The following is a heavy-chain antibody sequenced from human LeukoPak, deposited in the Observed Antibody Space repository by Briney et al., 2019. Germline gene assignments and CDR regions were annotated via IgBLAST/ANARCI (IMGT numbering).Heavy chain of an antibody. Sequence: ASETLSLTCTVSGGSISSGGYYWSWIRQPPGQGLEWIGSIYYSGSTYYNPSLKSRVTISVDTSKNQFSLKLSSVTAADTAVYYCAREENWGYRAYYFDYWGQGTLVTVSS. J-gene: IGHJ4*02. CDR2: IYYSGST. V-gene: IGHV4-39*07. CDR1: GGSISSGGYY. CDR3: AREENWGYRAYYFDY. D-gene: IGHD7-27*01.